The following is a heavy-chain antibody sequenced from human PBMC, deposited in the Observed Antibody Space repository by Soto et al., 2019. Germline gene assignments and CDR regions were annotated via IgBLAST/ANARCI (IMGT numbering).Heavy chain of an antibody. D-gene: IGHD3-10*01. CDR1: GFTFSNYW. J-gene: IGHJ5*02. CDR3: ARGSYGSGNYYKGDWFDP. V-gene: IGHV3-7*01. Sequence: EVLLVESGGGLVQPGGSLRLSCAASGFTFSNYWMTWGRQAPGKRLEWVAKIKQDGSEKYYVDSVKGRFTISRDNAKNSLYLQMNSLRVEDTAVYYCARGSYGSGNYYKGDWFDPWGQGTLVIVSS. CDR2: IKQDGSEK.